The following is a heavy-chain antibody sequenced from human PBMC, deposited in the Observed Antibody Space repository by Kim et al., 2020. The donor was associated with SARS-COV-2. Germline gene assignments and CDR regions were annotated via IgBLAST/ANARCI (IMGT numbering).Heavy chain of an antibody. CDR1: GYTFTSYA. Sequence: ASVKVSCKASGYTFTSYAMNWVRQAPGQGLEWMGWINTNTGNPTYAQGFTGRFVFSLDTSVSTAYPQISSLKAEDTAVYYCARGPTDSSSWYPGIDYWGQGTLVTVSS. J-gene: IGHJ4*02. CDR2: INTNTGNP. CDR3: ARGPTDSSSWYPGIDY. D-gene: IGHD6-13*01. V-gene: IGHV7-4-1*02.